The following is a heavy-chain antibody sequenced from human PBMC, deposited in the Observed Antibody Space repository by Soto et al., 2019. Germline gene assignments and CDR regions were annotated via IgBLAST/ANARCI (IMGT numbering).Heavy chain of an antibody. CDR2: ISWNSGSI. J-gene: IGHJ5*02. CDR1: GFTFDDYA. D-gene: IGHD2-8*01. CDR3: AKVGAPAGYCTKGVCVGWFDP. V-gene: IGHV3-9*01. Sequence: PGGSLRLSCAASGFTFDDYAMHWVRQAPGKGLEWVSGISWNSGSIGYADSVKGRFTISRDNAKNSLYLQMNSLRAEDTALYYCAKVGAPAGYCTKGVCVGWFDPGGQETLVTVSS.